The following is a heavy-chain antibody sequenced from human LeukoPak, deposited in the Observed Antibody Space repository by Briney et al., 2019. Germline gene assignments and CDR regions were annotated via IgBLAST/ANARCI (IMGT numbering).Heavy chain of an antibody. CDR1: GYTFTSYG. CDR3: ARGLKTYYYDSSGYYQPSTFDY. Sequence: GASVKVSCKASGYTFTSYGISWVRQAPGQGLEWMGWISAYNGNTNYAQKLQGRVTMTTDTSTSTAYMELRSLRSDDTAVYYCARGLKTYYYDSSGYYQPSTFDYWGQGTLVTVSS. V-gene: IGHV1-18*01. J-gene: IGHJ4*02. D-gene: IGHD3-22*01. CDR2: ISAYNGNT.